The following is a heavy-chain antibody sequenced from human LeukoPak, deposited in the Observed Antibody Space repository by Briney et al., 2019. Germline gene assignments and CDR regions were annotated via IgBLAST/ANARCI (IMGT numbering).Heavy chain of an antibody. Sequence: PGGSLRLSCAASGFTFSHAWMGWVRQAPGKGLEWVGRIKSKTDGATTDYAAPVKGRYTISRDDSKNTLYLQMNSLEVEDAAVYYRTTDWLVVLKAVAGTQDYWGQGTLVTVSS. V-gene: IGHV3-15*01. CDR3: TTDWLVVLKAVAGTQDY. J-gene: IGHJ4*02. CDR2: IKSKTDGATT. D-gene: IGHD6-19*01. CDR1: GFTFSHAW.